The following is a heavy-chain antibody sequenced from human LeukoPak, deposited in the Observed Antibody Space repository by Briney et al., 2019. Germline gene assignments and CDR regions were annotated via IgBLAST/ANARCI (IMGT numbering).Heavy chain of an antibody. CDR3: ARGTGTLWYDPADY. Sequence: ASVKVSCKASGYPFTAYYIHWVRQAPGQGLEWMGRINANNGDTLYAQNFQGRVTMTRDTSINTAYMELNRLKSDDTAVYYCARGTGTLWYDPADYWGLGTLVTVSS. CDR2: INANNGDT. J-gene: IGHJ4*02. D-gene: IGHD1-1*01. CDR1: GYPFTAYY. V-gene: IGHV1-2*06.